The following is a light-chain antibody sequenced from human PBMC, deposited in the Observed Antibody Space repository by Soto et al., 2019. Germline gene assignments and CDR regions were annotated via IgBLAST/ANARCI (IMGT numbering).Light chain of an antibody. J-gene: IGKJ1*01. Sequence: DIVMTQSPDSLAVSLGERATINCKSSQSVLYSSNNKNYLAWYQQKPGQPPKLLIYWASTRESVVPDRFSGSGSVTDFTLTISSLQAEDVAVYYCQQYYRPWTFGQGTKVEIK. CDR1: QSVLYSSNNKNY. V-gene: IGKV4-1*01. CDR2: WAS. CDR3: QQYYRPWT.